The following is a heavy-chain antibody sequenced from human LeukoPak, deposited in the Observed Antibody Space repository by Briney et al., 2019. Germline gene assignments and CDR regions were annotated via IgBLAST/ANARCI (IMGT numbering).Heavy chain of an antibody. CDR1: GYTLTELS. CDR2: FDPEDGET. CDR3: ARGTGYSYGSDYYYYGMDV. Sequence: ASVKVSCKVSGYTLTELSMHWVRQAPGKGLEWMGGFDPEDGETIYAQKFQGRVTMTENTSTDTAYMELSSLRSEDTAVYYCARGTGYSYGSDYYYYGMDVWGQGTTVTVSS. D-gene: IGHD5-18*01. J-gene: IGHJ6*02. V-gene: IGHV1-24*01.